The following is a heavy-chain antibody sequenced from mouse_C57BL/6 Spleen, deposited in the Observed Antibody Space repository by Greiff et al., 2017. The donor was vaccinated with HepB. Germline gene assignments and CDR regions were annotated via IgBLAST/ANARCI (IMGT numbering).Heavy chain of an antibody. V-gene: IGHV7-3*01. J-gene: IGHJ4*01. CDR2: IRNKANGYTT. CDR3: ARYYYCNFHMDD. D-gene: IGHD1-1*01. CDR1: GFTFTDYY. Sequence: EVKLVESGGGLVQPGGSLSLSCAASGFTFTDYYMSWVRQPPGKALEWLGFIRNKANGYTTEYNASVKGRFTIARDNSQSILYLQMNALRAEDSATYYCARYYYCNFHMDDWGKGTSVTVSS.